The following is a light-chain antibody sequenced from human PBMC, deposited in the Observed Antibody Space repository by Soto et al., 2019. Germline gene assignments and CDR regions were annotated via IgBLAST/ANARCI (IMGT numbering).Light chain of an antibody. J-gene: IGKJ1*01. Sequence: EIVMTQSPATLSVSPGETATLSCRASQSVSTSLAWYQQKPGQAPRLLISGASTRATGVPARFSGSGSETEFTLTISSVQSEDFAVYYCQQYNNWWTFGQGTKVEIK. CDR2: GAS. V-gene: IGKV3-15*01. CDR1: QSVSTS. CDR3: QQYNNWWT.